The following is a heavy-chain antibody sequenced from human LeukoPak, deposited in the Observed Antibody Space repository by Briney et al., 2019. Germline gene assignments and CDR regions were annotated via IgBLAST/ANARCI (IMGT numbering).Heavy chain of an antibody. D-gene: IGHD6-13*01. V-gene: IGHV3-74*01. CDR2: INSDGSST. J-gene: IGHJ5*02. CDR3: ARDSSSWYVGPFDP. Sequence: GGSLRLSCAASGFTFSSYWMHWVRQAPGKGLVWVSRINSDGSSTSYADSVKGRFTISRDNAKNTLYLQMNSLRAEDTAVCYCARDSSSWYVGPFDPWGQGTLVTVSS. CDR1: GFTFSSYW.